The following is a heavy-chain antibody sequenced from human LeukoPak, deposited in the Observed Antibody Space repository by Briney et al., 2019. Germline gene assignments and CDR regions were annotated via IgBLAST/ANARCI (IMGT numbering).Heavy chain of an antibody. J-gene: IGHJ4*02. CDR3: AKWGDYDVLTGYYASDY. Sequence: GASLRLSCAASGFTFSNYAMSWVRQAPGKGLEWVSAISGRSDSTYYADSVKGRFTISRDTSRSTLYLQMNSLRADDTAVYYCAKWGDYDVLTGYYASDYWGQGTLVTVSS. D-gene: IGHD3-9*01. CDR1: GFTFSNYA. V-gene: IGHV3-23*01. CDR2: ISGRSDST.